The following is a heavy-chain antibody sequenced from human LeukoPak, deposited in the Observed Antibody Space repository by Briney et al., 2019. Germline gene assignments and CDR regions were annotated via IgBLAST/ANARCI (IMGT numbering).Heavy chain of an antibody. CDR3: AKVGYGDLDH. CDR1: GFMFSSYA. D-gene: IGHD4-17*01. CDR2: ISGSGEFT. V-gene: IGHV3-23*01. J-gene: IGHJ4*02. Sequence: GSVRLSCAASGFMFSSYAMTWVRQAPGKGLEWVSSISGSGEFTDYADSVKGRFTISRDNPENTVYLQMSSLRVDDTATYFCAKVGYGDLDHWGQGVLVPVSS.